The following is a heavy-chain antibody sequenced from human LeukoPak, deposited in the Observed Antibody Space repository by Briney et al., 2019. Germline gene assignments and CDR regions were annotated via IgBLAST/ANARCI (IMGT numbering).Heavy chain of an antibody. D-gene: IGHD3-22*01. Sequence: GGSLRLSCVASGFTFSSYAMSWVRQAPGKGLEWVSAISGSGGSTYYADSVKGRFTISRDNSKNTLYLQMNSLRAEDTAVYYCASTGGHSSGYYYPGYWGQGTLVTVSS. CDR2: ISGSGGST. J-gene: IGHJ4*02. CDR1: GFTFSSYA. CDR3: ASTGGHSSGYYYPGY. V-gene: IGHV3-23*01.